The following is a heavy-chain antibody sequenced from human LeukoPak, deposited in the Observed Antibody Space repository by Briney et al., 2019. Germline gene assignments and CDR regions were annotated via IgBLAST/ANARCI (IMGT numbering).Heavy chain of an antibody. J-gene: IGHJ4*02. V-gene: IGHV1-69*13. CDR2: IIPIFGTA. CDR1: GGTFSSYA. Sequence: SVKVSCKASGGTFSSYAISWVRQAPGQGLEWMGGIIPIFGTANYAQKFQGRVTITADESTSTAYMELSSLRSEDTAVYYCASKGGDGYNYNFLGYWGQGTLVTVSS. D-gene: IGHD5-24*01. CDR3: ASKGGDGYNYNFLGY.